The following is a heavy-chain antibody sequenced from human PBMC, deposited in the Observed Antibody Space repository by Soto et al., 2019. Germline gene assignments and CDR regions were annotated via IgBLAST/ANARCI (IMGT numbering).Heavy chain of an antibody. V-gene: IGHV3-7*01. D-gene: IGHD4-4*01. Sequence: GSLRLSCAASGFTFDNYVMSWVRQAPGNGLEWVANIKQDGSEKYYVDSVKGRFTISRDNAKNSLYLQMNSLRAEDTAVYYCARHRYDYSNAYYYYYYMDVWGKGTTVTVSS. J-gene: IGHJ6*03. CDR3: ARHRYDYSNAYYYYYYMDV. CDR2: IKQDGSEK. CDR1: GFTFDNYV.